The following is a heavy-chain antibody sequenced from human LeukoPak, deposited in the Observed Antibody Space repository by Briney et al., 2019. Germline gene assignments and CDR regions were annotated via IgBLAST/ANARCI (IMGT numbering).Heavy chain of an antibody. CDR3: ARDSRLHPALDY. Sequence: GGSLRLSCAASGFTFSSYGMHWVRQAPGKGLEWVAVISYDGSNKYYADSVKGRLTISRDNSKNTLYLQMNSLRAEDTAVYYCARDSRLHPALDYWGQGTLVTVSS. V-gene: IGHV3-30*03. CDR1: GFTFSSYG. J-gene: IGHJ4*02. CDR2: ISYDGSNK. D-gene: IGHD4-11*01.